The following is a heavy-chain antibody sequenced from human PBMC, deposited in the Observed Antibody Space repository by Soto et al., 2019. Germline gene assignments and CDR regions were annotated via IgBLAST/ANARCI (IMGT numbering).Heavy chain of an antibody. J-gene: IGHJ6*02. V-gene: IGHV4-31*03. CDR2: IYYSENA. CDR1: GGSISSGGYY. Sequence: QVQLQESGPGLVKPSQTLSLTCSVSGGSISSGGYYWSWIRQHPGQGLEWIGYIYYSENAYYNPSLKSRVTISVDTSKNQFSLKVRSVTAADTAIYYCARADYGMDVWGQGITVTVSS. CDR3: ARADYGMDV.